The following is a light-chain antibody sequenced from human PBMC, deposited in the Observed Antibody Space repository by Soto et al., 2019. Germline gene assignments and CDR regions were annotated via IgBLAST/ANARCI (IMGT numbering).Light chain of an antibody. J-gene: IGKJ5*01. Sequence: IVLPQFLDSLYLSPGEGDTLACRASQSVRTKVAWYQQKAGQAPRMLIYGASVSATGIPGRFSGSGSGREFTLTISSLQSGDFAVYYCQQYNRWPPSPFGQGTRPA. V-gene: IGKV3-15*01. CDR2: GAS. CDR1: QSVRTK. CDR3: QQYNRWPPSP.